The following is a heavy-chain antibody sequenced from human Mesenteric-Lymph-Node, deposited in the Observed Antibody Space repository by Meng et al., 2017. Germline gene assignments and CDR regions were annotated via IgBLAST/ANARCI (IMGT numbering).Heavy chain of an antibody. CDR3: ARGLFDETTTTVTPFDY. CDR2: INTNTGNP. V-gene: IGHV7-4-1*02. D-gene: IGHD4-17*01. J-gene: IGHJ4*02. CDR1: GYTFTGYY. Sequence: ASVKVSCKASGYTFTGYYMHWVRQAPGQGLEWMGWINTNTGNPTYAQGFTGRFVFSLDTSVSTAYLQISSLKAEDTAVYYCARGLFDETTTTVTPFDYWGQGTLVTVSS.